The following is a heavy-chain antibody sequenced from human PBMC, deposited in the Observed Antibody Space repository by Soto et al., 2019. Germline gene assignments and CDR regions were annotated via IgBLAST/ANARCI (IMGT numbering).Heavy chain of an antibody. CDR3: ARVVGYCSVGSCCTYFHY. Sequence: GASVKVSCKASGYTFTSYTLHWVRHAPGEGLEWMGWINAGNGNTKSSLKFQDRVTFTRDTSATTAYMELRSLRIEDAAVYYCARVVGYCSVGSCCTYFHYWGQDTPVTVSS. CDR1: GYTFTSYT. CDR2: INAGNGNT. V-gene: IGHV1-3*01. D-gene: IGHD2-15*01. J-gene: IGHJ1*01.